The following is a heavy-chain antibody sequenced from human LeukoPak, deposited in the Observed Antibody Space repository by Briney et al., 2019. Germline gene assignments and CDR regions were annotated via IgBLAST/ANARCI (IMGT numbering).Heavy chain of an antibody. CDR2: IYYSGST. J-gene: IGHJ4*02. CDR1: GGSISSYY. D-gene: IGHD3-3*01. Sequence: SETLSLTCTVSGGSISSYYWSWIRQPPGKGLEWIGYIYYSGSTNYNPSLKSRVTISVDTSKNQFSLKLSSVTAADTAVYYCARVSFRFLEWSEYYFDYWGQGTLVTVSS. V-gene: IGHV4-59*01. CDR3: ARVSFRFLEWSEYYFDY.